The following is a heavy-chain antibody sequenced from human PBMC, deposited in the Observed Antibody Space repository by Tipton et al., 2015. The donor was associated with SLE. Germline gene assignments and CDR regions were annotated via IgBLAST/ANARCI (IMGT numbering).Heavy chain of an antibody. D-gene: IGHD3-3*01. CDR1: GFSFSDYY. CDR3: ARGGGTIFGYGGYFDY. Sequence: SLRLSCAASGFSFSDYYMSWIRQALGKGLEWDSYISSSGDTKYYAESVKGRFTISRDNAKNSLYLQMNSLRAEDTAVYYCARGGGTIFGYGGYFDYWGQGTLVTVSS. J-gene: IGHJ4*02. V-gene: IGHV3-11*04. CDR2: ISSSGDTK.